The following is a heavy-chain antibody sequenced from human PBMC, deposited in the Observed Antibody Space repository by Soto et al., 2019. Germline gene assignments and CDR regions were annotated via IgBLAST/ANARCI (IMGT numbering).Heavy chain of an antibody. CDR2: IYSSGTT. J-gene: IGHJ3*02. CDR3: ARSSEWSLYAFDI. Sequence: PGGSLRLSCAASGFTVSSNYMSWVRQAPGKGLEWVSLIYSSGTTYYVDSVKGRFTISRDNSKNTLYLQMNSLRAEDTAVYYCARSSEWSLYAFDIWGQGTMVTVSS. D-gene: IGHD3-3*01. CDR1: GFTVSSNY. V-gene: IGHV3-66*01.